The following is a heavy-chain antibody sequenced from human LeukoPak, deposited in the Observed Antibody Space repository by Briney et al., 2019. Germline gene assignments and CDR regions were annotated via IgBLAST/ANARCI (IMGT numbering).Heavy chain of an antibody. CDR3: ARRSRGTGSWYYFDY. CDR2: ISNSGNTI. J-gene: IGHJ4*02. D-gene: IGHD3-10*01. V-gene: IGHV3-48*03. CDR1: GFTISSNY. Sequence: GGSLRLSCAASGFTISSNYMNWVRQAPGKGLGWVSYISNSGNTIYYADSVKGRFTISRDNAKNSLYLQMNSLRAEDTAVYYCARRSRGTGSWYYFDYWGQGTLVTVSS.